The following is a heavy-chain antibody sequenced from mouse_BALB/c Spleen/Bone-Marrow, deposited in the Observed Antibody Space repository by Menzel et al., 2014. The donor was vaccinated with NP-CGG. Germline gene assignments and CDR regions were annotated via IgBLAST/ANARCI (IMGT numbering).Heavy chain of an antibody. J-gene: IGHJ4*01. CDR1: GFTFNTFA. CDR2: IRSKSNNFAT. D-gene: IGHD1-1*01. V-gene: IGHV10-1*02. Sequence: EVKLVESGGGLVQPKGLLKLSCAASGFTFNTFAMNWVRQAPGKGLEWVARIRSKSNNFATYYADSVKDRFTISRDDSQSMLYLQMNNLETEDTAMYYCVRGIYYYGSNYKNSALDYWGQGTSVTVSS. CDR3: VRGIYYYGSNYKNSALDY.